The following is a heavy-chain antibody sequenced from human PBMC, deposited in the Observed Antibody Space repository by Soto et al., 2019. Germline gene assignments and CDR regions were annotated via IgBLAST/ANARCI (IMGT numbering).Heavy chain of an antibody. CDR2: IKSKTDGGTT. V-gene: IGHV3-15*07. CDR3: TTVPLYSGYDYDY. Sequence: SVSNAWMNWVRQAPGKGLGWVGRIKSKTDGGTTDYAAPVKGRFTISRDDSKNTLYLQMNSLKTEDTAVYYCTTVPLYSGYDYDYWGQGTLVTVSS. D-gene: IGHD5-12*01. CDR1: SVSNAW. J-gene: IGHJ4*02.